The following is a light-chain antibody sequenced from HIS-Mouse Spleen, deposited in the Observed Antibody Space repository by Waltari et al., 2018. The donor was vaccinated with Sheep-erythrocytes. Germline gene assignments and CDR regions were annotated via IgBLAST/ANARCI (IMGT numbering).Light chain of an antibody. CDR2: QDS. J-gene: IGLJ2*01. V-gene: IGLV3-1*01. CDR1: NMGDKY. CDR3: QAWDSSTAV. Sequence: SYELTQPPSVSVSPVQTASITCPGDNMGDKYACWYQQKPGQSPVLVIYQDSKRPSGIPERFSGSNSGNTATLTISGTQAMDEADYYCQAWDSSTAVFGGGTKLTVL.